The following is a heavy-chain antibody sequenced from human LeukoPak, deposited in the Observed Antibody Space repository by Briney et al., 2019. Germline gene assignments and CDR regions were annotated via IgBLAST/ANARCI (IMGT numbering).Heavy chain of an antibody. Sequence: GSLRLSCAASGLTFSNYGLHWVRQAPGKGLEWVAARSFDGTNKCYADSVKGRVTLCRDTSKHPLYLQMNSLRAEDTAVYHCAKAPARYEVCCHYVDVRGEGTTITVSS. CDR1: GLTFSNYG. CDR3: AKAPARYEVCCHYVDV. CDR2: RSFDGTNK. J-gene: IGHJ6*03. V-gene: IGHV3-30*06. D-gene: IGHD1-14*01.